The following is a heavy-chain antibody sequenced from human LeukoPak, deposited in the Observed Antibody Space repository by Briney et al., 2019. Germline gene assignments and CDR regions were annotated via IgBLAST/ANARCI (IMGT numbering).Heavy chain of an antibody. CDR1: GFTFDDYA. CDR3: AKDDTNRGYSYDAIKLGAYYYYGMDV. Sequence: GGSLSLSCAASGFTFDDYAMHWVRQAPGKGLEWVSFISWDGGSTYYADSVKGRFTISRDNSKNSLYLQMNSLRAEDTALYYCAKDDTNRGYSYDAIKLGAYYYYGMDVWGQGTTVTVSS. D-gene: IGHD5-18*01. V-gene: IGHV3-43D*03. CDR2: ISWDGGST. J-gene: IGHJ6*02.